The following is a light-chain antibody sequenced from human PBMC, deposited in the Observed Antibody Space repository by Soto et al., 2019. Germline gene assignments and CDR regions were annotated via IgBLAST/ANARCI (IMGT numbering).Light chain of an antibody. CDR3: CSSAPSRTVV. CDR2: EGN. CDR1: GSAVGSYRL. Sequence: QSALTQPASVSGSPGQSITISCTGSGSAVGSYRLVSWYQCHPDKVPKLIIYEGNKRPSGVSNRFSGSEPGNTASLTISGLQAEAEADYYFCSSAPSRTVVFGTGTKLTVL. V-gene: IGLV2-23*01. J-gene: IGLJ1*01.